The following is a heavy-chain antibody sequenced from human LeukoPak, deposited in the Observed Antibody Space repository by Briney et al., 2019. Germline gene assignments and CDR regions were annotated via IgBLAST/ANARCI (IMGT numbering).Heavy chain of an antibody. J-gene: IGHJ6*03. Sequence: ASVKVSCKASGYTFTGYYIYWVRQAPGQGLEWMGWISPKSGGTNYAQKFQGRVTMTRDTSISTAYMELSRLRSDDTAVYYCARDPAEYYGSGSFFNLEYFYYYMDVWGKGTTVTVSS. CDR1: GYTFTGYY. CDR2: ISPKSGGT. D-gene: IGHD3-10*01. V-gene: IGHV1-2*02. CDR3: ARDPAEYYGSGSFFNLEYFYYYMDV.